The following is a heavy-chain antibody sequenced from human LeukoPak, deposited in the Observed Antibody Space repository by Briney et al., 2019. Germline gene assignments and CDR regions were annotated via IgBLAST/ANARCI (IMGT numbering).Heavy chain of an antibody. V-gene: IGHV3-23*01. J-gene: IGHJ5*02. CDR2: ISGSGGST. Sequence: GGSLRLSCAASGFTFNSYAMSWVRQAPGKGLEWVSAISGSGGSTYYADSVKGRFPISRDNSKNTLYLQINSLRAEDTAVYYCAKDKRITIFGVAPPTFDPWGQGTLVTVSS. D-gene: IGHD3-3*01. CDR3: AKDKRITIFGVAPPTFDP. CDR1: GFTFNSYA.